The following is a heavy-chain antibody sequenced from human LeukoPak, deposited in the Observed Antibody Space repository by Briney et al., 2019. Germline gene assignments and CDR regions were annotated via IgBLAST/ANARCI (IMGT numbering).Heavy chain of an antibody. CDR1: GGSISSYY. D-gene: IGHD2-21*01. J-gene: IGHJ5*02. CDR3: AREGTDWDNWFDP. V-gene: IGHV4-59*01. Sequence: SETLSLTCTVSGGSISSYYWSWIRQPPGKGLEWIGYIYYTGSTNYNPSLRSRVTISVDTSKNQFSLKLNSVTAADTAVYFCAREGTDWDNWFDPWGQGTLVTVSS. CDR2: IYYTGST.